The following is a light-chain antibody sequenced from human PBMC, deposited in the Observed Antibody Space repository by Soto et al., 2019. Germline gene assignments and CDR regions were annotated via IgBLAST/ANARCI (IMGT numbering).Light chain of an antibody. CDR3: QQYNNWPWT. J-gene: IGKJ1*01. Sequence: EIVMTQSPATLSVSPGERATLSCRASQSVSTNLAWYQQTPGQAPRLLIYSASTRATGIPARFSGSGSRTEFTLTISSLQSEDFAVYYCQQYNNWPWTFGQGTKVDVK. CDR1: QSVSTN. V-gene: IGKV3D-15*01. CDR2: SAS.